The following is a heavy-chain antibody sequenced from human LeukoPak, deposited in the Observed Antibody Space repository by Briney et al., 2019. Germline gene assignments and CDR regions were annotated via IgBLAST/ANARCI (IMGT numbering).Heavy chain of an antibody. D-gene: IGHD1-1*01. J-gene: IGHJ4*02. CDR3: AREKGYNFDY. Sequence: ASVKVSCKDPGYTFTSYGICWVRPAPGPGLEWMGWISAYNGKTNYAQKPQGRVTLTTDTSTSTAYMEMMSLRTSDTAVYYCAREKGYNFDYWGQGTLVTVSS. V-gene: IGHV1-18*01. CDR2: ISAYNGKT. CDR1: GYTFTSYG.